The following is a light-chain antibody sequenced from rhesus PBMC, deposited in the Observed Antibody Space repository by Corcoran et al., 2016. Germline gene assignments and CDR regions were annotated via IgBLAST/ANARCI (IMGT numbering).Light chain of an antibody. CDR1: QGINKE. CDR3: LQDYTTPFT. J-gene: IGKJ3*01. CDR2: SSS. V-gene: IGKV1-94*01. Sequence: DIQMTQSPSSLSASVGDRVTVTCRASQGINKELSWYQQKPGKAPTLLCYSSSTLRTGVSSRFSGSGSGTDFTLTISSLQPEDVATYYCLQDYTTPFTFGPGTKLDIK.